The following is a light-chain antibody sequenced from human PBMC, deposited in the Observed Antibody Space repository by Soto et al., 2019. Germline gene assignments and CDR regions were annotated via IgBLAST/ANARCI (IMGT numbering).Light chain of an antibody. V-gene: IGKV4-1*01. CDR2: WAS. CDR1: QSVLYSSNNKNY. CDR3: QQYYTIPWT. J-gene: IGKJ1*01. Sequence: DIVMTQSPDSLAVSLGERATINCKSGQSVLYSSNNKNYLVWYQQKPGQPPKLLIYWASTRESGVPDRFSGSGSGTDFTLTISSLQAEDVAVYYCQQYYTIPWTFGQGTKVEIK.